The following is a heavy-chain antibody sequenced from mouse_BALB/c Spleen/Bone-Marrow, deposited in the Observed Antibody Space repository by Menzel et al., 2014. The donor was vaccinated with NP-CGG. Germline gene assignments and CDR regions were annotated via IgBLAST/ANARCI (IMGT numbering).Heavy chain of an antibody. D-gene: IGHD1-1*01. CDR2: INPSTGYT. J-gene: IGHJ2*01. CDR3: ALGSSDRYYFDY. CDR1: GYTFTSYW. V-gene: IGHV1-7*01. Sequence: VQLQQSGAELAKPGASVKMSCKASGYTFTSYWMHWVKQRPGQGLEWIGYINPSTGYTEYNQKFKDKATLTADKSSSTHIRHSSSPSDEDAVVYYGALGSSDRYYFDYWGQGTPLTVSS.